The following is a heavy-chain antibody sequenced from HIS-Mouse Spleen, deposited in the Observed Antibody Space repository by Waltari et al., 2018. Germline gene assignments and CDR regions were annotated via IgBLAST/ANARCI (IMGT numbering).Heavy chain of an antibody. V-gene: IGHV4-39*07. J-gene: IGHJ2*01. CDR1: GGSISSSSYY. Sequence: QLQLQESGPGLVKPSETLSLTCTVSGGSISSSSYYWGWIRQPPGKGLEWIGSINYSGRTSQNPSLKGRVTISVDTSKNQFSLKLSSVTAADTAVYYCAREIPYSSSWYDWYFDLWGRGTLVTVSS. CDR3: AREIPYSSSWYDWYFDL. D-gene: IGHD6-13*01. CDR2: INYSGRT.